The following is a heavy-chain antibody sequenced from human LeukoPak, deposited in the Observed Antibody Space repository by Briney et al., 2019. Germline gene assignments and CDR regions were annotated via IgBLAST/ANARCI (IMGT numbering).Heavy chain of an antibody. CDR2: ISYDGSNK. CDR3: ARAGIQLWLRTYCFDY. J-gene: IGHJ4*02. D-gene: IGHD5-18*01. Sequence: VGSLRLSCAAPGFTFSSYAMHWVRQAPGKGLEWVAVISYDGSNKYYADSVKGRFTISRDNSKNTLYLQMNSLRAEDTAVYYCARAGIQLWLRTYCFDYWGQGTLVTVSS. V-gene: IGHV3-30*01. CDR1: GFTFSSYA.